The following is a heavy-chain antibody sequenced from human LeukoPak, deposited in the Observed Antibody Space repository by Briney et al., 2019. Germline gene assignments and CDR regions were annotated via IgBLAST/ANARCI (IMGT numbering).Heavy chain of an antibody. CDR1: GFTFSSYA. CDR3: AKGVMITFGGVPFGMDV. J-gene: IGHJ6*02. Sequence: GGSLRLSYAASGFTFSSYAMTWVRQAPGKGLEGLEWVSGISGSGGSTYYADSVKGRFTISRDNSKNTLYLQMNSLRAEDTAVYYCAKGVMITFGGVPFGMDVWGQGTTVTVSS. V-gene: IGHV3-23*01. D-gene: IGHD3-16*01. CDR2: ISGSGGST.